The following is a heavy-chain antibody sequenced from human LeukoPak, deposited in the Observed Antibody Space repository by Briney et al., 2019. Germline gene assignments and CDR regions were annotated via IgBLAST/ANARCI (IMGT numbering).Heavy chain of an antibody. CDR1: GGSISSYY. CDR3: ARGTTIFGVVIDY. J-gene: IGHJ4*02. CDR2: IYYSGST. V-gene: IGHV4-59*01. Sequence: PSETLSLTCTVSGGSISSYYWSWLRQPPGKGLEWIGYIYYSGSTNYNPSLKSRVTISVDTSKSQFSLKLSSVTAADTAVYYCARGTTIFGVVIDYWGQGTLVTVSS. D-gene: IGHD3-3*01.